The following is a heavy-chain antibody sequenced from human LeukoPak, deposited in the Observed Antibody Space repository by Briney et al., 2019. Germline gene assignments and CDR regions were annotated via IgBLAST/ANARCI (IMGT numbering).Heavy chain of an antibody. CDR2: IWGDATIK. Sequence: GGSLRLSCAASGFTFSNYWMIWIRQAPGKGLEWVANIWGDATIKYYLHSVMGRFTISRDNAKNSLYLQMNSLRAEGTAIYYWTRDANFRDGSAWCDAFDVWGQGTMVTVSS. J-gene: IGHJ3*01. V-gene: IGHV3-7*01. CDR3: TRDANFRDGSAWCDAFDV. CDR1: GFTFSNYW. D-gene: IGHD6-19*01.